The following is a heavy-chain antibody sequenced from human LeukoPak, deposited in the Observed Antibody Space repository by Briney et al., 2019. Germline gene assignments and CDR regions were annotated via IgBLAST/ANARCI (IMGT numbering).Heavy chain of an antibody. CDR1: GFTFRNYG. CDR2: ISYDGGYK. D-gene: IGHD6-19*01. Sequence: TGGSLRLSCAASGFTFRNYGIHWVRQAPGKGLEWVAVISYDGGYKYYADSVKGRFNISRDNSKNTLYLQMNSLRAEDTALYYCAKGYGSGWAYSIDYWGQGTLVTVSS. V-gene: IGHV3-30*18. J-gene: IGHJ4*02. CDR3: AKGYGSGWAYSIDY.